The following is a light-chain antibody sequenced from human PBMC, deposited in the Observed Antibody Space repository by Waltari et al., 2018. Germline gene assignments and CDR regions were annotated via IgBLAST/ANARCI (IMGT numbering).Light chain of an antibody. Sequence: EIVMTQSPATLSVSPGESATLSCRASQSVRSKLAWYQQLPGQAPRLLIYDASTRATAIPARFTAGGSGTEFTLSISSLQSEDFAVYYCQQYNQWPRTFGQGTKVEIK. CDR1: QSVRSK. CDR2: DAS. V-gene: IGKV3-15*01. J-gene: IGKJ1*01. CDR3: QQYNQWPRT.